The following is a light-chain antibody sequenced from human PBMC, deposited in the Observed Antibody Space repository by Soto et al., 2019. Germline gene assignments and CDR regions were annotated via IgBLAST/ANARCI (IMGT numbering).Light chain of an antibody. CDR1: QSVSSSF. CDR2: GAS. V-gene: IGKV3-20*01. J-gene: IGKJ4*01. Sequence: EIVLTQSPGTLSLSPGERATLSCRASQSVSSSFLAWYQQKPGQAPRLLIYGASSRATGMPDRFSGSGSGTDFTLTISRLEPGDFAVYYCQQYATSPLTFGGGTKVDIK. CDR3: QQYATSPLT.